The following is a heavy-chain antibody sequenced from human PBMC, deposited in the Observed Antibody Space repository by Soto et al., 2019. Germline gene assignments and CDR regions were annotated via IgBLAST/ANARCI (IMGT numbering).Heavy chain of an antibody. CDR2: ISYDGSNE. CDR3: ASDPAPGNNCFDP. CDR1: GFTFSSYA. V-gene: IGHV3-30-3*01. J-gene: IGHJ5*02. Sequence: PGGSLRLSCAASGFTFSSYAMHWVRQAPGKGLEWVAAISYDGSNEYYPDSVKGRLTISRDNSKSTLYLQINSLRSEDMGVYYCASDPAPGNNCFDPWGQGTLVTVSS.